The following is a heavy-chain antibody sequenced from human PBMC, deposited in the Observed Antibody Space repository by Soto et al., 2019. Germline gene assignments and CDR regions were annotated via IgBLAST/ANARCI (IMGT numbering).Heavy chain of an antibody. D-gene: IGHD3-9*01. J-gene: IGHJ3*02. CDR2: IYFDGSDK. V-gene: IGHV3-33*01. Sequence: QVQLVESGGGVVQPGRSLRLSCAASGFTVSYYVRHWVRQAPGKGLEWVAVIYFDGSDKYYADSVKGRFTISRDNSKNTVYLQMVSLRAEDTAVYYCATGFRTGAFDTWGQGTMVTVSS. CDR1: GFTVSYYV. CDR3: ATGFRTGAFDT.